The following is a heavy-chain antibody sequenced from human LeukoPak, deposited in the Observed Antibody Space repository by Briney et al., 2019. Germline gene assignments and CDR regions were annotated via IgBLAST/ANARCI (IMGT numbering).Heavy chain of an antibody. CDR2: IYYSGST. V-gene: IGHV4-59*12. CDR1: GGSISSYY. CDR3: ARDVALWFGESGGFDY. J-gene: IGHJ4*02. D-gene: IGHD3-10*01. Sequence: SETLSLTCTVSGGSISSYYWSWIRQPPGKGLEWIGYIYYSGSTNYNPSLKSRVTISVDTSKNQFSLKLSSVTAADTAVYYCARDVALWFGESGGFDYWGQGTLVTVSS.